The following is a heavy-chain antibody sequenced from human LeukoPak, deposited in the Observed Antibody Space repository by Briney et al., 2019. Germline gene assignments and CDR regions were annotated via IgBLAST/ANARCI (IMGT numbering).Heavy chain of an antibody. CDR2: ISSSSSTI. Sequence: GGSLRLSCAAPGFTFTSYSMSWVRQAPGKGLEWVSYISSSSSTISYADSVKGRFTISRDNAKNSLYLQMNSLRDEDTAVYYCARGASWKVGATHFDYWGQGTLVTVPS. V-gene: IGHV3-48*02. J-gene: IGHJ4*02. CDR1: GFTFTSYS. D-gene: IGHD1-26*01. CDR3: ARGASWKVGATHFDY.